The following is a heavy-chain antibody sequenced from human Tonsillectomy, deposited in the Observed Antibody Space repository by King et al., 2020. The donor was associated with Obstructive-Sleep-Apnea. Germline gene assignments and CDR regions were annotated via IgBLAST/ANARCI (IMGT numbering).Heavy chain of an antibody. J-gene: IGHJ6*02. V-gene: IGHV3-11*06. D-gene: IGHD1-26*01. CDR2: ISSSSSYT. Sequence: VQLVESGGGLVKPGGSLRLSCAASGFTFSDYYMSWIRQAPGKGLEWVSYISSSSSYTNYADSVKGRFTISRDNAKNSLYLQMNSLRAEDTAVYYCARERSYDPSYYYYGMDVWGQGTTVTVSS. CDR3: ARERSYDPSYYYYGMDV. CDR1: GFTFSDYY.